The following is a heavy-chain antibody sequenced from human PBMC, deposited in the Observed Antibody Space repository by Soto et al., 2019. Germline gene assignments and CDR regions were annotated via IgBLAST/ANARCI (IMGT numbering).Heavy chain of an antibody. CDR3: ARVPRFDTWYFDY. CDR2: LWYDGSRE. CDR1: GFSVNTHV. D-gene: IGHD2-2*02. Sequence: QVQLVESGGGVVQPGRSLRLSCAASGFSVNTHVIHWIRQAPGKGLEWVAVLWYDGSREYYADSVKGRFTISRDNSKNMMSLQMDNLRVDDTAVYYCARVPRFDTWYFDYWGQGTLATVSS. J-gene: IGHJ4*02. V-gene: IGHV3-33*01.